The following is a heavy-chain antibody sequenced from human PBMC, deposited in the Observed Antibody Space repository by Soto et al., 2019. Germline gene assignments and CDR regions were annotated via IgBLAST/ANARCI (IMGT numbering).Heavy chain of an antibody. CDR2: IYHSGST. J-gene: IGHJ4*02. CDR1: GGSISSGGYS. V-gene: IGHV4-30-2*01. Sequence: SETLSLTCAVSGGSISSGGYSWSWIRQPPGKGLEWIGYIYHSGSTYYNPSLKSRVTISVDRSKNQFSLKLSSVTAADTAVYYCARDQKDGSGSYPPSFDYWGQGTLVTVSS. D-gene: IGHD3-10*01. CDR3: ARDQKDGSGSYPPSFDY.